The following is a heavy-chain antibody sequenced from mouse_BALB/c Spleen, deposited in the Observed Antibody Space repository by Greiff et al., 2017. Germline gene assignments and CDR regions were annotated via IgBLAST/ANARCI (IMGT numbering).Heavy chain of an antibody. Sequence: VQLQQSGPGLVAPSQSLSITCTVSGFSLTSYGVHWVRQPPGKGLEWLGVIWAGGSTNYNSALMSRLSISKDNSKSQVFLKMNSLQTDDTAMYYCARDGDYRYDGDAMDYWGQGTSVTVSS. J-gene: IGHJ4*01. CDR3: ARDGDYRYDGDAMDY. CDR2: IWAGGST. CDR1: GFSLTSYG. V-gene: IGHV2-9*02. D-gene: IGHD2-14*01.